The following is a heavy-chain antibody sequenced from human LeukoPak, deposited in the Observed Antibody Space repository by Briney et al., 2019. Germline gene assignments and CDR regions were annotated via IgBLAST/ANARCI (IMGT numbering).Heavy chain of an antibody. J-gene: IGHJ4*02. Sequence: GGSLRLSCAASGFTFSSYSMNWVRQAPGKGLEWVSSISSSSSYIYYADSVKGRFTISRDNAKNSLYLQMNSLRAEDTAVYYCARAMCSSSWYRHFDYWGQGTLATVSS. V-gene: IGHV3-21*01. D-gene: IGHD6-13*01. CDR2: ISSSSSYI. CDR1: GFTFSSYS. CDR3: ARAMCSSSWYRHFDY.